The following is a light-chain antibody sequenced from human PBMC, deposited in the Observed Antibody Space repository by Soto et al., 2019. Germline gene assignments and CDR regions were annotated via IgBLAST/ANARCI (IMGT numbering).Light chain of an antibody. CDR3: CSYTLSSTLV. CDR2: EVS. Sequence: QSVLTQPASVSGSPGQSSTISCTGTSSDVGGYQYVSWYQQYPGKAPKLVIYEVSNRPSGVSIRFSGSKSGDTASLTISVLQAEDAADYYLCSYTLSSTLVFGGGTPLPVL. CDR1: SSDVGGYQY. J-gene: IGLJ2*01. V-gene: IGLV2-14*01.